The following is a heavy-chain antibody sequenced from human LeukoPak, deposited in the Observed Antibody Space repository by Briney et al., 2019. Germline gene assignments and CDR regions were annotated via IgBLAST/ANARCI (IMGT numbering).Heavy chain of an antibody. CDR1: GGSINTYY. J-gene: IGHJ4*02. CDR2: ISYSGST. Sequence: SETLSLTCTVSGGSINTYYWSWLRQPPGKGLEWIGYISYSGSTNYNPSLKGRVTISVDTSKNQFSLKLSSVTAADTAVYYCARDRYNWNDDNFYFDYWGQGTLVTVSS. CDR3: ARDRYNWNDDNFYFDY. D-gene: IGHD1-1*01. V-gene: IGHV4-59*12.